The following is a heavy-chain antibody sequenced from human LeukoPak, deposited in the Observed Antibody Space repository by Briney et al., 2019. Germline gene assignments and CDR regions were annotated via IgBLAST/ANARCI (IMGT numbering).Heavy chain of an antibody. CDR2: ISGNGIST. CDR1: GFTFTNYA. V-gene: IGHV3-23*01. J-gene: IGHJ6*03. D-gene: IGHD1-1*01. CDR3: AKEPSWNYYYYYSMDV. Sequence: PGGSLRLSCAASGFTFTNYAMSWVRQAPGKGLEWVSGISGNGISTYYADSVNGRFTISRDNSKSTLYLQMDSLRADDTAVYYCAKEPSWNYYYYYSMDVWGKGTTVTVSS.